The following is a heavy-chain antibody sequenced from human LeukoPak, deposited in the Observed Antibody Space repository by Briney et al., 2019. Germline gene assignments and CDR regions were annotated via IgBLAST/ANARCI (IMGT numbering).Heavy chain of an antibody. CDR1: GFTFSDYY. J-gene: IGHJ4*02. Sequence: GSLRLSCAASGFTFSDYYMSWIRQPPGKGLEWIGEINHSGSTNYNPSLKSRVTISVDTSKNQFSLKLSSVTAADTAVYYCARGFYDSSGYYYFDYWGQGTLVTVSS. D-gene: IGHD3-22*01. CDR2: INHSGST. V-gene: IGHV4-34*01. CDR3: ARGFYDSSGYYYFDY.